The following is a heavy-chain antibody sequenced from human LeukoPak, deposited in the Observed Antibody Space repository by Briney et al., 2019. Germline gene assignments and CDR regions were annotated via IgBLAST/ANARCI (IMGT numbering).Heavy chain of an antibody. Sequence: SETLSLTCAVSGDSISSYYWSWIRQHPGKGLEWIGYIYYSGSTYYNPSLKSRVTISVDTSKNQFSLKLSSVTAADTAVYYCARDGSYYYYYGMDVWGQGTTVTVSS. CDR1: GDSISSYY. J-gene: IGHJ6*02. CDR3: ARDGSYYYYYGMDV. D-gene: IGHD2-15*01. V-gene: IGHV4-31*11. CDR2: IYYSGST.